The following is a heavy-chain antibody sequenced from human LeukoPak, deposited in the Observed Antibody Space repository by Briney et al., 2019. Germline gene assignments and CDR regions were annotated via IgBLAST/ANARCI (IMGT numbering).Heavy chain of an antibody. J-gene: IGHJ4*02. D-gene: IGHD4-17*01. CDR1: GFTFSPYW. CDR3: ARGEFGDLRYDY. CDR2: IKADGSVR. V-gene: IGHV3-7*03. Sequence: GGSLRLSWAASGFTFSPYWMSWVRQAPGEGLEWVANIKADGSVRFYVDSVEGRFTIFRDNVKNSLYLQMNSLRVEDTAMYYCARGEFGDLRYDYWGQGSLVTVSS.